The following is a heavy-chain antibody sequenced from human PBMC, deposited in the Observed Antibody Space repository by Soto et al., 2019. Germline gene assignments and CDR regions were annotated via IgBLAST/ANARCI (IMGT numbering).Heavy chain of an antibody. CDR1: GGSVSSYY. CDR2: IYYSGST. D-gene: IGHD3-22*01. Sequence: SETLFLTCTVSGGSVSSYYWSWIRQPPGKGLEWIGYIYYSGSTNYNPSLKSRVTISVDTSKNQFSLKLSSVTAADTAVYYCARQGSSGYYYFDYWGQGTLVTVSS. J-gene: IGHJ4*02. CDR3: ARQGSSGYYYFDY. V-gene: IGHV4-59*08.